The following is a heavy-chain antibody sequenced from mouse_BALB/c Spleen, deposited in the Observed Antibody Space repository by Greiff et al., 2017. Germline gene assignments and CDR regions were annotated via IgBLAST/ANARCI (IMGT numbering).Heavy chain of an antibody. D-gene: IGHD2-4*01. CDR1: GFTFSSYA. V-gene: IGHV5-6-5*01. CDR2: ISSGGST. J-gene: IGHJ4*01. CDR3: ARSGITKAMDY. Sequence: EVQGVESGGGLVKPGGSLKLSCAASGFTFSSYAMSWVRQTPEKRLEWVASISSGGSTYYPDSVKGRFTISRDNARNILYLQMSSLRSEDTAMYYCARSGITKAMDYWGQGTSVTVSS.